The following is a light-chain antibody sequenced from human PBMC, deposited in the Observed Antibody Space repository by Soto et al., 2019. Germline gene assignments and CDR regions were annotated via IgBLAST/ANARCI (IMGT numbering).Light chain of an antibody. CDR1: QGIIDY. Sequence: DIQMTQSPSSLSASVGDTVTITCRASQGIIDYLAWYQQRPGKAPTLLIYAASTLHTGVPSRFSGSGAGTDFTLTIRSLQPEDLATYYCQKYDTAPQTFGPGTKVEIK. CDR2: AAS. J-gene: IGKJ1*01. CDR3: QKYDTAPQT. V-gene: IGKV1-27*01.